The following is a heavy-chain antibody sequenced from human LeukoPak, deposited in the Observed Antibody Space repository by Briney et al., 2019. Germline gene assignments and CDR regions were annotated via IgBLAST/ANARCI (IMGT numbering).Heavy chain of an antibody. Sequence: SGGSLRLSCAASGFSVSTIYMSWVRQAPGKGLEWVSLIYPAGGTYYADSVKGRFTISRDNSNNSLYLQMNSLRAEDTPVYDCARGGYSYGLDYWGQGTLVTVSS. J-gene: IGHJ4*02. CDR3: ARGGYSYGLDY. D-gene: IGHD5-18*01. CDR1: GFSVSTIY. CDR2: IYPAGGT. V-gene: IGHV3-53*01.